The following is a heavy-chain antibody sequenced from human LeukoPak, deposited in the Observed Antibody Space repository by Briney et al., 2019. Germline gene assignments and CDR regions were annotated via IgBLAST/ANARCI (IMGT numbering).Heavy chain of an antibody. Sequence: GGSLRLSCAASGFTFSSYSMNWVRQAPGKGLEWVSSICSSSSYIYYADSVKGRFTISRDNAKNSLYLQMNSLRAEDTAVYYCARDQSYDSSGLLDYWGQGTLVTVSS. D-gene: IGHD3-22*01. J-gene: IGHJ4*02. CDR3: ARDQSYDSSGLLDY. V-gene: IGHV3-21*01. CDR1: GFTFSSYS. CDR2: ICSSSSYI.